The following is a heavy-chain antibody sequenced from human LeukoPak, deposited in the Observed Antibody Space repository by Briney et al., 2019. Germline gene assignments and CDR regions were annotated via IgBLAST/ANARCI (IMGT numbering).Heavy chain of an antibody. V-gene: IGHV6-1*01. Sequence: SQTLSLTCAISGDSVSNNTAAWNWIRQSPSRGLEWLGRTYYRSKWYNDYAVSVKSRIIINPDTSKNQFSLQVNAVTPEDTAVYYFARDPFSSGWYALDYWGQGILVTVSS. D-gene: IGHD6-19*01. CDR2: TYYRSKWYN. J-gene: IGHJ4*02. CDR1: GDSVSNNTAA. CDR3: ARDPFSSGWYALDY.